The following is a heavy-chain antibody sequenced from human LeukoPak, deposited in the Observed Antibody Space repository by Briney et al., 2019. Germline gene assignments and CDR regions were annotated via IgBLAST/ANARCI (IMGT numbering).Heavy chain of an antibody. D-gene: IGHD2/OR15-2a*01. J-gene: IGHJ6*03. CDR3: ARSTTESYYYVDV. V-gene: IGHV3-7*01. CDR1: GFTFSSYW. CDR2: IKQDGSEK. Sequence: GGSLRLSCAASGFTFSSYWMSWVRQAPGKGLEWVANIKQDGSEKYYVDSVKGRFTISRDNAKNSLYLQMNSLRAEDTAVYYCARSTTESYYYVDVWGKGTTVTVSS.